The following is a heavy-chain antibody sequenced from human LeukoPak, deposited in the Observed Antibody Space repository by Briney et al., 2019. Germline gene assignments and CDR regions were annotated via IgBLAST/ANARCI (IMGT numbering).Heavy chain of an antibody. CDR3: ARLTPYSGSPLGDY. Sequence: SETLSLTCTVSGGSINSNYYWGWIRQPPGKGLEYIGSIYYSGSTHYNPSLKSRVTISVDTSKNQFSLKLSSVTAADTAVYYCARLTPYSGSPLGDYWGQGTLVTVSS. CDR2: IYYSGST. J-gene: IGHJ4*02. D-gene: IGHD1-26*01. V-gene: IGHV4-39*01. CDR1: GGSINSNYY.